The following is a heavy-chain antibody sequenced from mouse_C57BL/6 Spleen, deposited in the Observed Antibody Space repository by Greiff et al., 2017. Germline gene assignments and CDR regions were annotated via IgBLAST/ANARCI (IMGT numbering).Heavy chain of an antibody. V-gene: IGHV14-3*01. J-gene: IGHJ3*01. CDR1: GFNIKNTY. CDR2: IDPANGNT. CDR3: ARGSTVVERAWFAY. Sequence: VQLQQSVAELVRPGASVKLSCTASGFNIKNTYMHWVKQRPEQGLEWIGRIDPANGNTKYAPKFQGKATITADTSSNTTYLQLSSLTSEDTAIYYWARGSTVVERAWFAYWGQGTLVTVSA. D-gene: IGHD1-1*01.